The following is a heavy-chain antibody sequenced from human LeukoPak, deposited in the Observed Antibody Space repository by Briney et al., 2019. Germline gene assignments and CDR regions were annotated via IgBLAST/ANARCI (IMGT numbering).Heavy chain of an antibody. CDR3: ARRSKSSAIWYYFDY. J-gene: IGHJ4*02. Sequence: PGGSLRLSCAASGFTFDCYAMHWVRQAPGKGLEWVSGISGSGDITYYADSVKGRFTISRDNSRNTLYLQMNSLRAEDTAVYYCARRSKSSAIWYYFDYWGQGTLVTVSS. CDR2: ISGSGDIT. V-gene: IGHV3-23*01. D-gene: IGHD6-25*01. CDR1: GFTFDCYA.